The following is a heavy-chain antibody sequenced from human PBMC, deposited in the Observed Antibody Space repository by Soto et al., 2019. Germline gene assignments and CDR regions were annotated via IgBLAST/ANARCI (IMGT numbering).Heavy chain of an antibody. Sequence: QVQLVQSGAEVKKPGSSVKVSCKASGGTFSSYTISWVRQAPGQGLEWMGRFIPILGIANYAQKFQGRVTITADKSTSTTYMELSSLRSEDTAVYYCARDCSGGSCYSRGVWFDPWGQGTLVTVSS. D-gene: IGHD2-15*01. CDR2: FIPILGIA. CDR1: GGTFSSYT. V-gene: IGHV1-69*08. CDR3: ARDCSGGSCYSRGVWFDP. J-gene: IGHJ5*02.